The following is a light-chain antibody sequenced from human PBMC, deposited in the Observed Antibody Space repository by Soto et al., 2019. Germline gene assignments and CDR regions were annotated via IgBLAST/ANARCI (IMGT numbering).Light chain of an antibody. CDR2: GAS. V-gene: IGKV3-20*01. CDR1: QSVSSNN. Sequence: EIVLTQSPGTLSLSPGERATLSCRASQSVSSNNLAWYQQRPGQAPRVVIYGASTRATGIPERFSGSGSGTDFAYNIRRREPEDFAVYYCQQYGRPPCTCGPVTEVEI. J-gene: IGKJ3*01. CDR3: QQYGRPPCT.